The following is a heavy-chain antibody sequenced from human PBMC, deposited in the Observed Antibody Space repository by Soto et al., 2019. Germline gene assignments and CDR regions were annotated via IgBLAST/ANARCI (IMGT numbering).Heavy chain of an antibody. CDR2: MNPKSGGA. CDR1: GYTFTDYY. V-gene: IGHV1-2*02. Sequence: ASVKVSCKTSGYTFTDYYTHWVRQAPGQGLEWMGWMNPKSGGAYFAQKFQGRVTLTRDTSIGTAYIEVNSLTSDDTAVYFCKRENIENSDGLYDAFDIWGHGTKVTVSS. D-gene: IGHD5-18*01. J-gene: IGHJ3*02. CDR3: KRENIENSDGLYDAFDI.